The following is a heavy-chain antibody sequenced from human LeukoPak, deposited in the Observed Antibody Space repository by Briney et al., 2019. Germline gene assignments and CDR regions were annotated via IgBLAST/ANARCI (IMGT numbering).Heavy chain of an antibody. CDR2: TYYRSRWYN. V-gene: IGHV6-1*01. Sequence: SQTLSLTCAISGDSGFSNNAAWNWIRQSPSRGLEWLGNTYYRSRWYNDYAASVISRITINSDTSRNQFSLQLNSVTPEDTSVYYCARGGSYAFDYWGQGTPVTVSS. J-gene: IGHJ4*02. CDR3: ARGGSYAFDY. D-gene: IGHD3-16*01. CDR1: GDSGFSNNAA.